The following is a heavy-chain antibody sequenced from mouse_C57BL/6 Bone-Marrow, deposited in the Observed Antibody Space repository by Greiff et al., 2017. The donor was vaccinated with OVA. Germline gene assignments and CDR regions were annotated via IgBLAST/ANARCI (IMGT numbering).Heavy chain of an antibody. D-gene: IGHD1-1*01. CDR1: GYSITSGYY. CDR2: ISYDGSN. Sequence: VQLQQSGPGLVKPSQSLSLTCSVTGYSITSGYYWNWIRQFPGNKLEWMGYISYDGSNNYNPSLKNRISITRDTSKNQFFLKLNSVTTEDTATYYCARGGWYYGSTPWFAYWGQGTLVTVSA. J-gene: IGHJ3*01. CDR3: ARGGWYYGSTPWFAY. V-gene: IGHV3-6*01.